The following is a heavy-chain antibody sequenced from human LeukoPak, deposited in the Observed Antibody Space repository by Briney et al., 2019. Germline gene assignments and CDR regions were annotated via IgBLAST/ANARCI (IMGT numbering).Heavy chain of an antibody. CDR2: IYYSGST. Sequence: SQTLSLTCTVSGGSISSGDYYWGWVRQPPGTGLEWIGYIYYSGSTYYNPSLKSRVTISVDTSKNQFSLKLSSVTAADTAVYYCARVGALWWFDPWGQGTLVTVSS. CDR3: ARVGALWWFDP. J-gene: IGHJ5*02. CDR1: GGSISSGDYY. V-gene: IGHV4-30-4*01. D-gene: IGHD3-10*01.